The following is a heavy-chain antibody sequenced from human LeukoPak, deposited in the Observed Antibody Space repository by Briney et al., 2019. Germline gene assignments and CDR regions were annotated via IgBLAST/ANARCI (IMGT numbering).Heavy chain of an antibody. Sequence: GGSLRLSCAASGFTFSSYSMNWVRQAPGKGLEWVSSISSSGTYIYYADSVKGRFTISRDNAKNSLYLQTSSLRAEDTAVYFCARAHGDYRYYWYFDLWGRGTLVTVSS. V-gene: IGHV3-21*01. J-gene: IGHJ2*01. CDR3: ARAHGDYRYYWYFDL. CDR1: GFTFSSYS. D-gene: IGHD4-17*01. CDR2: ISSSGTYI.